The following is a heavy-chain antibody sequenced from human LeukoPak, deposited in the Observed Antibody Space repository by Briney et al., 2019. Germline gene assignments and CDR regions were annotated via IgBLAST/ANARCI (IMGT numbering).Heavy chain of an antibody. D-gene: IGHD1/OR15-1a*01. Sequence: SETLSLTCTVSGGSTTGYYWTWIRQSPGKGLEWIGFVYDSGNTYNSGSTHYNPFLSSRVTISLDTSNNQFSLRLASVTAADTAVYYCARLDQLVYDNWYFDLWGRGTLVTVSS. J-gene: IGHJ2*01. CDR2: TYNSGST. V-gene: IGHV4-59*12. CDR1: GGSTTGYY. CDR3: ARLDQLVYDNWYFDL.